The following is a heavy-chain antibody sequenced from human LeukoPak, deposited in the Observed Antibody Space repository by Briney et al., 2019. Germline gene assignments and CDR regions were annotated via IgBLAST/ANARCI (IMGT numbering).Heavy chain of an antibody. CDR2: IYPGDSET. CDR1: GYSLSSHW. V-gene: IGHV5-51*01. J-gene: IGHJ4*02. CDR3: ARSLDLWSEPLDY. Sequence: GEPLNISCEGSGYSLSSHWIGGARQMPGKGLEWMGIIYPGDSETRYSPSFQGQVTISADKSITTAYLQWSSLKASDSAMYYCARSLDLWSEPLDYWGQGTLVTVSS. D-gene: IGHD3-10*02.